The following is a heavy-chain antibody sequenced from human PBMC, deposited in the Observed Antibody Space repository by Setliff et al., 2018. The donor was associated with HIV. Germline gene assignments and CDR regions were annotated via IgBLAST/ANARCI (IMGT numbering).Heavy chain of an antibody. V-gene: IGHV4-31*01. CDR3: ARGGYGYTSDYFDY. Sequence: SETLSLTCTVSGDSISSAGYYWNWIRQRPETGLEWIGYIYYSGRTFYNPSLKSPITISVDTSKNQFSLKLNSVTVADTAVYYCARGGYGYTSDYFDYWGQGILVTVSS. CDR2: IYYSGRT. J-gene: IGHJ4*02. CDR1: GDSISSAGYY. D-gene: IGHD5-18*01.